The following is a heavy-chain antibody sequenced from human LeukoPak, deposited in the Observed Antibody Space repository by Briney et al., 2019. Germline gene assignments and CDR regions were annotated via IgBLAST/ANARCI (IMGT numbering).Heavy chain of an antibody. D-gene: IGHD3-22*01. J-gene: IGHJ4*02. V-gene: IGHV1-69*05. CDR1: GGTFSSYA. Sequence: GASVKVSCKASGGTFSSYAISWVRQAPGQGLEWMGGIIPIFGTANYAQKFQGRVTITTDESTSTAYMELSSLRSEDTAVYYCASSPLPTYYYDSSGYYYCSLDYWGQGTLVTVSS. CDR3: ASSPLPTYYYDSSGYYYCSLDY. CDR2: IIPIFGTA.